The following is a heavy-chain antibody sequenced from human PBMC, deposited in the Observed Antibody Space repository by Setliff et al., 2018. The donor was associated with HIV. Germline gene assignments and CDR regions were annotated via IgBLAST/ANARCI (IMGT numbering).Heavy chain of an antibody. D-gene: IGHD5-12*01. CDR3: ARDGYNYYAFDI. V-gene: IGHV4-61*02. CDR1: GGSISSGSYY. Sequence: PSETLSLTCTVSGGSISSGSYYWSWIRQPAGKGLEWIGRIYTSGSTNYNPSLKSRVTISVDTSKNQFSLKLSSVTAADTAVYYCARDGYNYYAFDIWGQGTRVT. J-gene: IGHJ3*02. CDR2: IYTSGST.